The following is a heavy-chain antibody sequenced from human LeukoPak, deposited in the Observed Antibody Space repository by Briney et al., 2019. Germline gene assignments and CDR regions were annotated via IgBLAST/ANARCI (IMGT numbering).Heavy chain of an antibody. V-gene: IGHV5-51*01. J-gene: IGHJ6*02. CDR2: IYPGDSDA. Sequence: GESLKISCQGSGXYFTTNCIAWVRQVPGKGLEWMGIIYPGDSDARYSPSFQGQVTMSADKSISTAYLQWSSLRASDSATYYCARCGYSSYGMDVWGQGTTVTVSS. D-gene: IGHD4-11*01. CDR1: GXYFTTNC. CDR3: ARCGYSSYGMDV.